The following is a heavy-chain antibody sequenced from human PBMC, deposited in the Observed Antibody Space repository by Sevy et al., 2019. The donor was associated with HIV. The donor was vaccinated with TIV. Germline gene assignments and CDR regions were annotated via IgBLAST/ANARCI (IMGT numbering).Heavy chain of an antibody. CDR1: GFTFSSYS. Sequence: GGSLRLSCAASGFTFSSYSMNWVRQAPGKGLEWVSYISSSSSTIYYADSVKGRFTISRDNAKNSLYLQMNSLRAEDTAMYYCARDLLGYCSSTSCYRGMDVRGQGTTVTVSS. V-gene: IGHV3-48*01. D-gene: IGHD2-2*01. CDR2: ISSSSSTI. J-gene: IGHJ6*02. CDR3: ARDLLGYCSSTSCYRGMDV.